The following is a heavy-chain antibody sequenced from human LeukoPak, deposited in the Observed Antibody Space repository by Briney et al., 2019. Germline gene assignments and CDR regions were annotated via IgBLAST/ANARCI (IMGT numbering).Heavy chain of an antibody. V-gene: IGHV4-34*01. CDR3: ARGGYYDILTGPYYFDY. Sequence: SETLSLTCTVSGGSISSYYWSWIRQPPGKGLEWIGEINHSGSTNYNPSLKSRVTISVDTSKNQFSLKLSSVTAADTAVYYCARGGYYDILTGPYYFDYWGQGTLVTVSS. CDR1: GGSISSYY. J-gene: IGHJ4*02. D-gene: IGHD3-9*01. CDR2: INHSGST.